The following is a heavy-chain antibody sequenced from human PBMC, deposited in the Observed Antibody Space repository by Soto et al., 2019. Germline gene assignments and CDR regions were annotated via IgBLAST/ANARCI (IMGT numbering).Heavy chain of an antibody. CDR2: VNQSGTS. Sequence: PSETPSLTCGVCGDSTRSRYGWTWLRRPPGRGLEWIGEVNQSGTSNYNPSLKSRVSFSLDTSKNQFSLHLMSVTAADTAVYYCARSPLGYDYVRQTWREVGDSFDIWGRGTIVTVSS. CDR3: ARSPLGYDYVRQTWREVGDSFDI. J-gene: IGHJ3*02. V-gene: IGHV4-4*02. CDR1: GDSTRSRYG. D-gene: IGHD3-16*01.